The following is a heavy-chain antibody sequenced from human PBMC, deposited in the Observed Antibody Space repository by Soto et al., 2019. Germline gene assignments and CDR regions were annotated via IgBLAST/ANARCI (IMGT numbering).Heavy chain of an antibody. Sequence: GGSLRLSCAASGFTFSSYAMHWVRQAPGKGLEWVAVISYDGSNKYYADSVKGRFTISRDNSKNTLYLQMNSLRAEDTAVYYCARGVAVATAVHYYGMDVWGQGTTVTVSS. J-gene: IGHJ6*02. V-gene: IGHV3-30-3*01. CDR3: ARGVAVATAVHYYGMDV. D-gene: IGHD6-19*01. CDR1: GFTFSSYA. CDR2: ISYDGSNK.